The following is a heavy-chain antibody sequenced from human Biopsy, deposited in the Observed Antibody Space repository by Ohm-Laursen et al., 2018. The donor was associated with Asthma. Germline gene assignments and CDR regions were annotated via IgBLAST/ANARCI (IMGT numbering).Heavy chain of an antibody. CDR1: GGSFSNFA. V-gene: IGHV1-69*04. Sequence: SMKVSCKASGGSFSNFAFSWVRQAPGHGLEWMGTILTKFDITSYAEKFQGRVTITADKSTSTTYMELSRLRSEDTAVYYCARSYDTDSYPVLVLDYWGQGTLVTVSS. CDR2: ILTKFDIT. D-gene: IGHD3-22*01. CDR3: ARSYDTDSYPVLVLDY. J-gene: IGHJ4*02.